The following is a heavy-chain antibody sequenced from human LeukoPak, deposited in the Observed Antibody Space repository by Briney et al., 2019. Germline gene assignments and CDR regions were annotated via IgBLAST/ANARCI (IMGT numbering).Heavy chain of an antibody. Sequence: SETLSRTCTVSGGSISSYYWSWIRQPPGKGLEWIGYIYYSGSTYYNPSLKSRVTISVDTSKNQFSLKLSSVTAADTAVYYCATGYSSSWYVNPVDYWGQGTLVTVSS. D-gene: IGHD6-13*01. CDR1: GGSISSYY. CDR2: IYYSGST. V-gene: IGHV4-59*08. CDR3: ATGYSSSWYVNPVDY. J-gene: IGHJ4*02.